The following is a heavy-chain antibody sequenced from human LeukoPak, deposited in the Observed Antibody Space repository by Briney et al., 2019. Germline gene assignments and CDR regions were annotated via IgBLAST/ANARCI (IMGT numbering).Heavy chain of an antibody. CDR2: FDPEDGET. V-gene: IGHV1-24*01. D-gene: IGHD3-16*01. Sequence: GASVTVSCKASGYTLTRYYIHWVRQAPGKGLEWMGGFDPEDGETIYAQKFQGRVTMTEDTSTDTAYMELSSLRSEDTAVYYCASGGGVPKFNWGQGTLVTVSS. CDR3: ASGGGVPKFN. CDR1: GYTLTRYY. J-gene: IGHJ4*02.